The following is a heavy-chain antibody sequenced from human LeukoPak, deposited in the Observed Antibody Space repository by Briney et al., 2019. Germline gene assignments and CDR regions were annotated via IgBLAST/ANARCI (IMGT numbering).Heavy chain of an antibody. CDR2: IIPIFGTA. Sequence: SVKVSCKTSGVTFSDYAISWVRQAPGQGLEWMGGIIPIFGTANYAQKFQGRVTITADESTSTAYMELSSLRSEDTAVYYCAKPMTYDFWSGYYSNGMDVWGQGTTVTVSS. J-gene: IGHJ6*02. CDR3: AKPMTYDFWSGYYSNGMDV. CDR1: GVTFSDYA. D-gene: IGHD3-3*01. V-gene: IGHV1-69*13.